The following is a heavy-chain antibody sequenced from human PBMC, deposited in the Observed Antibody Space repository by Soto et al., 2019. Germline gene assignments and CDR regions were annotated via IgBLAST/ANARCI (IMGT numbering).Heavy chain of an antibody. J-gene: IGHJ4*02. V-gene: IGHV1-46*01. CDR2: INPSGGAT. CDR1: GFPFTYYY. Sequence: QVQLVQSGAEVKRPGASVTISCKTSGFPFTYYYMNWVRQAPGQGLEWMGKINPSGGATTYAQNFQGRLTVTSDTSSSTVYMELSGLTSDDTAMYYCAIGRMDVIWGQGTQVTVSS. CDR3: AIGRMDVI.